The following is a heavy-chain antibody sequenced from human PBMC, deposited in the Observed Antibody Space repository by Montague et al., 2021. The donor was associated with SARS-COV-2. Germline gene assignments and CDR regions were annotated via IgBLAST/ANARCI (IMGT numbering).Heavy chain of an antibody. CDR2: MNPNSGNT. CDR3: AVAYGGPRNAFDI. J-gene: IGHJ3*02. D-gene: IGHD4-23*01. CDR1: GDTFNSND. Sequence: SVKVSFKASGDTFNSNDINWMRQATGQGLEWMGWMNPNSGNTGHVQKFQGRVTMTRDTSISTVYMELSSLRSEDTAVYYCAVAYGGPRNAFDIWGQGTMVTVSS. V-gene: IGHV1-8*01.